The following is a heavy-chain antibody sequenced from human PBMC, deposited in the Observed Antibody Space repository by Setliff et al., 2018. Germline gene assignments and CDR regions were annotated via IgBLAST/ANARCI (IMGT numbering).Heavy chain of an antibody. CDR1: GGSISSDSDY. D-gene: IGHD1-26*01. Sequence: PSETLSLTCTVSGGSISSDSDYWSWIRQSAGKGLEWIGRIYASGSTEYNPSLGSRVTISVDTSGNQFSLQLSSVTSADTAIYYCTKGRVGLAARAGYWGQGTQVTSPQ. J-gene: IGHJ4*02. CDR2: IYASGST. V-gene: IGHV4-61*02. CDR3: TKGRVGLAARAGY.